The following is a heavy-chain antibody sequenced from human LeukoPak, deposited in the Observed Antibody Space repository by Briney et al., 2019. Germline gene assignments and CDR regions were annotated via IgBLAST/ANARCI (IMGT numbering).Heavy chain of an antibody. J-gene: IGHJ4*02. CDR2: INPNSGGT. Sequence: ASVKVSCKASGYTFTVYYMHWVRQAPGQGLEWMGWINPNSGGTNYAQKFQGRVTMTRDTSTSTAYMELSRLRSDDTAVYYCARDRSDNWNYYAYWGQGTLVTVSS. CDR3: ARDRSDNWNYYAY. D-gene: IGHD1-20*01. CDR1: GYTFTVYY. V-gene: IGHV1-2*02.